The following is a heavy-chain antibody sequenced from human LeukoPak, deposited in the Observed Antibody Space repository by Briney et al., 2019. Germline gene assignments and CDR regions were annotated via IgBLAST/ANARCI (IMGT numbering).Heavy chain of an antibody. CDR1: GFTFSSYA. Sequence: PGGSLRLSCAASGFTFSSYAMHWVRQAPGKGLEWVAVISYDGSNKYYADSVKGRFTISRDNSKNTLYLQMNSLRAEDTAVYYCARDQALGGPFYYYYYGMDVWGQGTTVTVSS. V-gene: IGHV3-30-3*01. D-gene: IGHD3-10*01. CDR2: ISYDGSNK. CDR3: ARDQALGGPFYYYYYGMDV. J-gene: IGHJ6*02.